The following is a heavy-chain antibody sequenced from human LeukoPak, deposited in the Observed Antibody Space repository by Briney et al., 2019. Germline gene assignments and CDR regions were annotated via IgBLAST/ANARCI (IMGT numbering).Heavy chain of an antibody. CDR3: ARNTGNWDLDY. V-gene: IGHV1-18*01. Sequence: ASVKVSCKASGYTFTNYGIGWVRQAPGQGLEWMGWISTYNGNTHYAQNFQGTFTMTTDTSTTTAYMELRSLRSDDTAVYYCARNTGNWDLDYWGQGTLVTVSS. J-gene: IGHJ4*02. D-gene: IGHD1-1*01. CDR2: ISTYNGNT. CDR1: GYTFTNYG.